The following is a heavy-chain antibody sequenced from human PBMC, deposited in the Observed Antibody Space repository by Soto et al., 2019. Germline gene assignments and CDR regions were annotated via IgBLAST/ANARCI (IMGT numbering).Heavy chain of an antibody. J-gene: IGHJ6*03. CDR3: ARIIAARPFYYYYMAV. CDR1: GFSLSTSGMC. V-gene: IGHV2-70*11. CDR2: IDWDDDK. D-gene: IGHD6-6*01. Sequence: SGPTLVNPTQTLTLTCTFSGFSLSTSGMCVSWIRQPPGKALEWLARIDWDDDKYYSTSLKTRLTISKDTSKNQVVLTMTNMDPVDTATYYCARIIAARPFYYYYMAVWGKGTTVTVSS.